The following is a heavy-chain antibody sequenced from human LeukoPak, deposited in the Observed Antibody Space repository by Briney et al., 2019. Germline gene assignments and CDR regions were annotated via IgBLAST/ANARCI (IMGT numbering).Heavy chain of an antibody. CDR2: IEGDGRGT. Sequence: GGSLRLSCGASRFTFRNYAMTWVRQAPGKGLEWVSSIEGDGRGTYYADSVRGRFIVSRDNSKNTLFLQMNRLRAEDAAVYYCAKDGVSRNGIFDPFDLWGQGTLVTVSS. CDR1: RFTFRNYA. V-gene: IGHV3-23*01. D-gene: IGHD2-15*01. J-gene: IGHJ3*01. CDR3: AKDGVSRNGIFDPFDL.